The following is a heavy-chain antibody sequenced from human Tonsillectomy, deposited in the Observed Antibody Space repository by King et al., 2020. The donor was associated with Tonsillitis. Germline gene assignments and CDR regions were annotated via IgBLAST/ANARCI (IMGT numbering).Heavy chain of an antibody. V-gene: IGHV4-39*01. CDR3: ARSVLGSFDY. CDR1: GGSISSSDHY. CDR2: MYYSGTI. Sequence: MQLQESGPGVVKPSETLSLTCTVPGGSISSSDHYWAWIRQPPGKGLEWIGYMYYSGTIFYNPSLKSRITISGGTSENRFSLKLSSVTAADTAVYFCARSVLGSFDYWGQGALVTVSS. J-gene: IGHJ4*02. D-gene: IGHD1-26*01.